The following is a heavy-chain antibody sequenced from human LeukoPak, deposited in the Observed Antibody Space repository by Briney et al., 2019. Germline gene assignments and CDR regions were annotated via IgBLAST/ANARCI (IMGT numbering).Heavy chain of an antibody. Sequence: GASVKVSFKASGYTFTSYDINWVRQATGQGLEWMGWMNPNSGNTGYAQKFQGRDTMTRNTSISTAYMELSSLRSEDTAVYYCATSPRYSYGREGSFDYWGQGTLVTVSS. CDR2: MNPNSGNT. D-gene: IGHD5-18*01. J-gene: IGHJ4*02. CDR3: ATSPRYSYGREGSFDY. V-gene: IGHV1-8*01. CDR1: GYTFTSYD.